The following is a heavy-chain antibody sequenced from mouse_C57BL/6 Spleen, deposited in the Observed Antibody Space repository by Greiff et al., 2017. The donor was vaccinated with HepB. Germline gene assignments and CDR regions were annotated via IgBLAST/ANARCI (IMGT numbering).Heavy chain of an antibody. CDR3: ARGDYGSLYFDY. J-gene: IGHJ2*01. V-gene: IGHV1-55*01. CDR1: GYTFTSYW. D-gene: IGHD1-1*01. Sequence: VQLPQPGAELVKPGASVKMSCKASGYTFTSYWITWVKQRPGQGLEWIGDIYPGSGSTNYNEKFKSKATLTVDTSSSTAYMQLSSLTSEDSAVYYCARGDYGSLYFDYWGQGTTLTVSS. CDR2: IYPGSGST.